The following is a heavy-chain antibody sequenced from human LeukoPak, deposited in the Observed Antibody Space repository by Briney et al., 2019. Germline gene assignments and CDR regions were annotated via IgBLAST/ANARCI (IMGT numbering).Heavy chain of an antibody. J-gene: IGHJ6*03. D-gene: IGHD5-18*01. CDR3: ASSQWRYSYGFSYYYYMDV. Sequence: GGSLRLSCAASGFTFSDYYMSWIRQAPGKGLEWVSYISSSGSTIYYADSVKGRFTISRDNAKNSLYLQMNSLRAEDTAVYYCASSQWRYSYGFSYYYYMDVWGKGTTVTVSS. CDR2: ISSSGSTI. CDR1: GFTFSDYY. V-gene: IGHV3-11*01.